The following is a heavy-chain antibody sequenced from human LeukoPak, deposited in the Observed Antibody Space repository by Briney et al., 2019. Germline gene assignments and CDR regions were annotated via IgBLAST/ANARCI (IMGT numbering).Heavy chain of an antibody. J-gene: IGHJ4*02. CDR3: AKDFGEYQLLSYDY. Sequence: GGSLRLSCAASGFTFNSYVMSWVRQAPGKGLEWVSAISGSGGSTYYADSVKGRFTISRDNSKNTLYLQMNSLRAEDTAVYYCAKDFGEYQLLSYDYWGQGTLVTVSS. CDR2: ISGSGGST. V-gene: IGHV3-23*01. D-gene: IGHD2-2*01. CDR1: GFTFNSYV.